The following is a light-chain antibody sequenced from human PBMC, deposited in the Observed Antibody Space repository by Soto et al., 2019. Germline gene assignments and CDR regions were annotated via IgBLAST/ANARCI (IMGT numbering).Light chain of an antibody. CDR3: QQYYSTPRWT. Sequence: DIVMTQSPDSLAVSLGERATINCKSSQSVLYSSNKKNYLAWYQQKPGQPPKLLIYWASTRESGVPDRFSGSGSGTDFTLTISSLXAEDVAVYYCQQYYSTPRWTFGQGTKVDIK. CDR2: WAS. V-gene: IGKV4-1*01. J-gene: IGKJ1*01. CDR1: QSVLYSSNKKNY.